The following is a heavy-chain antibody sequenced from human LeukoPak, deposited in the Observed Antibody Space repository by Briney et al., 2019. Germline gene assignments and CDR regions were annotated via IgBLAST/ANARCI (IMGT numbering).Heavy chain of an antibody. Sequence: GGSLRLSCAASGFTFSSYSMNWVRQAPGKGLEWVSYISSSSSTIYYADSVKGRFTISRDNVKNSLYLQMNSLRDEDTAVYYCARDPAVVSYYYYGMDVWGQGTTVTVSS. CDR3: ARDPAVVSYYYYGMDV. J-gene: IGHJ6*02. D-gene: IGHD4-23*01. V-gene: IGHV3-48*02. CDR2: ISSSSSTI. CDR1: GFTFSSYS.